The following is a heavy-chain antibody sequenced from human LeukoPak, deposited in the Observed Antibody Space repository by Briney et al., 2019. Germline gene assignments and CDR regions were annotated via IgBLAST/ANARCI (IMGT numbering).Heavy chain of an antibody. J-gene: IGHJ3*02. CDR3: ARDYGPRYYDPNTFDI. D-gene: IGHD3-22*01. Sequence: SQTLSLTCAISGDSVSSNSAAWNWIRQSPSRGLEWLGRTYYRSKWYNDYAVSVKSRITINADTSKNQFSLQLNSVTPEDTAVYYCARDYGPRYYDPNTFDIWGQGTMVTVSS. V-gene: IGHV6-1*01. CDR2: TYYRSKWYN. CDR1: GDSVSSNSAA.